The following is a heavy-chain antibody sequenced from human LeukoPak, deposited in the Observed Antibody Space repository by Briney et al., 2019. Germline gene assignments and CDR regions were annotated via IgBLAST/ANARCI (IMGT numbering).Heavy chain of an antibody. CDR3: ATLGEYYDSSGYYYN. CDR2: INHSGSI. J-gene: IGHJ4*02. V-gene: IGHV4-34*01. D-gene: IGHD3-22*01. CDR1: GGSFSGFY. Sequence: SETLSLTCAVYGGSFSGFYWSWIRQPPGKGLEWIGEINHSGSIYYNPSLKSRVTISEDTSKNQFSLKLTSVTAADTAVYYCATLGEYYDSSGYYYNWSQGTLVTVSS.